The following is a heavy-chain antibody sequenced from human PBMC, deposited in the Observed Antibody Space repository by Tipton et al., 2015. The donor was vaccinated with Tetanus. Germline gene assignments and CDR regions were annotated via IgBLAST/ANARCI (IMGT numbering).Heavy chain of an antibody. CDR1: GGSISSGGYY. D-gene: IGHD2-2*01. J-gene: IGHJ3*01. CDR3: ARRSYCSSSRCFDAFDL. CDR2: IYHRGST. V-gene: IGHV4-31*03. Sequence: TLSLTCTVSGGSISSGGYYWTWIRQHPGKGLEWIGNIYHRGSTYYNPSLKSRVTMSVDTSKNQFSLKLSSVTAADTAVYYCARRSYCSSSRCFDAFDLWGQGTMVTVSS.